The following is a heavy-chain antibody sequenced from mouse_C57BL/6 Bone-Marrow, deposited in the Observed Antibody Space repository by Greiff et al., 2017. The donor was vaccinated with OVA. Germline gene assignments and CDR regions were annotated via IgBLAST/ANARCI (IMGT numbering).Heavy chain of an antibody. CDR3: ARDTTGVLFDY. V-gene: IGHV1-69*01. Sequence: QVQLQQSGAELVMPGASVKLSCKASGYTFTSYWMHWVKQRPGQGLEWIGEIDPSDSYTNYNQKFKGKSTLTVDKSSSTAYMQLSSLTSEDSAVYYCARDTTGVLFDYWGQGTTLTVSS. J-gene: IGHJ2*01. CDR2: IDPSDSYT. D-gene: IGHD1-1*01. CDR1: GYTFTSYW.